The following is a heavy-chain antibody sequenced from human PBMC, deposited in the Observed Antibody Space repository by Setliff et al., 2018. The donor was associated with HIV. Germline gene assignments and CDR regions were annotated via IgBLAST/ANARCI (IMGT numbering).Heavy chain of an antibody. J-gene: IGHJ4*02. CDR2: VYYSGNT. CDR3: ARDLAGGKGDY. V-gene: IGHV4-39*07. D-gene: IGHD2-15*01. Sequence: NPSETLSLTCTVSGGSISSSGYYWGWIRRPPGKGLEWIGTVYYSGNTYYNPSLKSRVTISVDTSKNQFSLKLTSVTAADTAVYYCARDLAGGKGDYWGQGMLVTVSS. CDR1: GGSISSSGYY.